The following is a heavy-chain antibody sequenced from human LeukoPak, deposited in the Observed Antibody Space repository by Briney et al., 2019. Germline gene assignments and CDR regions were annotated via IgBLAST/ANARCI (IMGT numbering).Heavy chain of an antibody. D-gene: IGHD3-3*01. CDR3: AKGRVLRFLEWAAYYYYYMDV. J-gene: IGHJ6*03. CDR2: IRYDGSNK. CDR1: GFTFSSYG. V-gene: IGHV3-30*02. Sequence: GGSLRLSCAASGFTFSSYGMHWVRQAPGKGLEWVAFIRYDGSNKYYADSVKGRFTISRDNSKNTLYLQMNSLRAEDTAVYYCAKGRVLRFLEWAAYYYYYMDVWGKGTTVTVSS.